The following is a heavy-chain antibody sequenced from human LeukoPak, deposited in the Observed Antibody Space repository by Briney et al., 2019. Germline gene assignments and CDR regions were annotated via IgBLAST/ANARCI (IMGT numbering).Heavy chain of an antibody. CDR1: GFTFSSYW. Sequence: GSLRLSCAAFGFTFSSYWMSWVRQAPGKGLEWVANIKQDGSEKYYVDSVKGRFTISRDNAKNSLYLQMNSLRAEDTAVYYCARDPKYSSSWYYYYGMDVWGKGTTVTVSS. J-gene: IGHJ6*04. CDR3: ARDPKYSSSWYYYYGMDV. CDR2: IKQDGSEK. V-gene: IGHV3-7*03. D-gene: IGHD6-13*01.